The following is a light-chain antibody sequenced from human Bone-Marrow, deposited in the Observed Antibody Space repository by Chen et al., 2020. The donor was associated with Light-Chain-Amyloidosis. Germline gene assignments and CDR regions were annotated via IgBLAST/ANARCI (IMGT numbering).Light chain of an antibody. J-gene: IGLJ3*02. CDR2: AES. CDR3: QVWDARNGQWV. Sequence: SYVLTQPSSVSVAPGQTATIACGGNNIGGKSVHWYQQKPGQAPVVGVYAESDRPSGLPERFAGANAGNTATLPISRVEAGDEADSYCQVWDARNGQWVFGGGTKVTV. CDR1: NIGGKS. V-gene: IGLV3-21*02.